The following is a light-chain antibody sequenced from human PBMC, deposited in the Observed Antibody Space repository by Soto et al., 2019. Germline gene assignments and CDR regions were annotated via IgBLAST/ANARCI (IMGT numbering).Light chain of an antibody. CDR1: QSVATN. Sequence: EIVMTQYPATLSVSPGERATLSCRASQSVATNLAWYQQKPGQPPRLLIYGASTRATGIPARFSGSGSGTEFTLTISSLQSVDFAVYSCQQYNNWPWTFGQGSKVDIK. V-gene: IGKV3-15*01. CDR3: QQYNNWPWT. CDR2: GAS. J-gene: IGKJ1*01.